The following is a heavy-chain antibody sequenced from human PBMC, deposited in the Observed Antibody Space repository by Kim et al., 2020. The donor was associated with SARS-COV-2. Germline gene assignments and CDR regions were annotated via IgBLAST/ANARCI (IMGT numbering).Heavy chain of an antibody. CDR1: GGSISSEIYY. CDR2: IYYTGST. Sequence: SETLSLTCSVSGGSISSEIYYWGWIRQPPGKGLEWIGNIYYTGSTYYNPSLKSRVTISVDASKNHFSLRLSSVTAADTAVYYCARPGYRYGYVVHWGQGT. D-gene: IGHD5-18*01. V-gene: IGHV4-39*02. J-gene: IGHJ5*02. CDR3: ARPGYRYGYVVH.